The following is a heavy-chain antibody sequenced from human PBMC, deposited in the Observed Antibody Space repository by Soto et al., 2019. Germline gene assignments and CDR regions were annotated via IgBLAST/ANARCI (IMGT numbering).Heavy chain of an antibody. D-gene: IGHD2-21*01. CDR2: INPSGGGT. CDR3: SRLLGVHIAQPVWLGSFDY. Sequence: QLVQSGAEVKKPGASVKISCKASGYNVIGPYIHWVRQAPGQGLEWMGIINPSGGGTTDAQKIQGRVVMTSDASTSTVYVELSSLTSEDTAIYFCSRLLGVHIAQPVWLGSFDYWGQGTLVTVSS. V-gene: IGHV1-46*01. CDR1: GYNVIGPY. J-gene: IGHJ4*02.